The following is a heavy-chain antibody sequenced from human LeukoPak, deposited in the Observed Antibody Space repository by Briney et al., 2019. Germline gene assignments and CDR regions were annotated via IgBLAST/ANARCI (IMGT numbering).Heavy chain of an antibody. CDR1: GGSLSGYS. D-gene: IGHD2-2*01. V-gene: IGHV4-34*01. CDR3: ARVPGRPAAVFDY. Sequence: SETLSLTCAVYGGSLSGYSWSWIRQPPEKGLEWIGELNHGGSTNYNLSLKSRVTISVDTSKNQFSLKLSSVTAADSALYYCARVPGRPAAVFDYWGQGILVTVSS. CDR2: LNHGGST. J-gene: IGHJ4*02.